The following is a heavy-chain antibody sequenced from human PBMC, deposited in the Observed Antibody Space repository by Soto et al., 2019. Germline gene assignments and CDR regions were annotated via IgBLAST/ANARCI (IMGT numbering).Heavy chain of an antibody. D-gene: IGHD1-26*01. CDR3: SRAPIGGGAPYYFVF. CDR1: GYTFSAYY. CDR2: INPNSGDT. J-gene: IGHJ4*02. Sequence: QLVQSGAEVRKPGGSVKVSCKASGYTFSAYYMYCVRQTPRHGLEWMGGINPNSGDTHYAQKFQGRVTMTSDTWSNQTYMEHTSLKSGHSALYYCSRAPIGGGAPYYFVFWGMGTMVTVSS. V-gene: IGHV1-2*02.